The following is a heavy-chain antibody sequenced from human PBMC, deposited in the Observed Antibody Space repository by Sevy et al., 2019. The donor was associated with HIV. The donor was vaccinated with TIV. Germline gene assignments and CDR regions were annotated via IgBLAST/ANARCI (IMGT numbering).Heavy chain of an antibody. D-gene: IGHD6-13*01. V-gene: IGHV3-21*01. CDR3: SRVAADEPDFYYYGMDV. CDR1: GFTFSSYA. CDR2: ISSSSRHI. Sequence: GGSVRLSCAASGFTFSSYAMNWVRQAPGKGLEWVSSISSSSRHIYAADSLKGRFPISRDNAKNSLFLQMNSLRAEDTAIYYCSRVAADEPDFYYYGMDVWGQETTVTVSS. J-gene: IGHJ6*02.